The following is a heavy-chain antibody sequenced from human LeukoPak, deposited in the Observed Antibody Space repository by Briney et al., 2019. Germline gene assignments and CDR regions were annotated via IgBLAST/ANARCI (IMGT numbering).Heavy chain of an antibody. CDR3: ARDHFSVVVPRDV. CDR1: GFTFSSYA. Sequence: GGSLRLSCAASGFTFSSYAMHWVRQAPGKGLEWVAVISYDGSNKYYADSVKGRFTISRDNSKNTLYLQMNSLRAEDTAVYYCARDHFSVVVPRDVWGPGTTVTVSS. CDR2: ISYDGSNK. V-gene: IGHV3-30-3*01. J-gene: IGHJ6*02. D-gene: IGHD2-2*01.